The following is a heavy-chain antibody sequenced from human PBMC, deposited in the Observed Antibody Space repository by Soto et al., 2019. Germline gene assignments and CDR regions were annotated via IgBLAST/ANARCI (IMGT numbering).Heavy chain of an antibody. CDR2: IYYSGST. CDR1: GGSISTGVHS. V-gene: IGHV4-31*03. CDR3: ARGITKGSGSRDS. Sequence: SETLSLTCTVSGGSISTGVHSWSWIRQHPGKGLEWMGYIYYSGSTYYNPSLKSRVTMSVDTSKNQFSLKLSSVTAADTAVYYCARGITKGSGSRDSWGQGTPVTISS. J-gene: IGHJ4*02. D-gene: IGHD3-10*01.